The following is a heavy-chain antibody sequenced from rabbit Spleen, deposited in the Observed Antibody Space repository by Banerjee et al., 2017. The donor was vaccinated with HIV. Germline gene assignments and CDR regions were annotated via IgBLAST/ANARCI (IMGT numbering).Heavy chain of an antibody. Sequence: QSLEESGGDLVKPEGSLTLTCTASGVSFTNNYYMCWVRQAPGKGLEWIACIDTGSSGFTYFASWAKGRFTISKTSSTTVTLQVTSLTAADTATYFCARDSSSSFSSYGMDLWGPGTLVTVS. V-gene: IGHV1S40*01. D-gene: IGHD1-1*01. CDR2: IDTGSSGFT. CDR3: ARDSSSSFSSYGMDL. J-gene: IGHJ6*01. CDR1: GVSFTNNYY.